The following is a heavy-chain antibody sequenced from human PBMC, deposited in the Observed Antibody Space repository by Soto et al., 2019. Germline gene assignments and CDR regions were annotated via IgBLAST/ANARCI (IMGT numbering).Heavy chain of an antibody. CDR2: INAGNGNT. CDR3: ARDNHYPGSSWFLFDI. D-gene: IGHD6-13*01. V-gene: IGHV1-3*01. CDR1: GYIFTSNV. Sequence: ASVKVSCKASGYIFTSNVMHWVRQAPGQRLEWMGWINAGNGNTKYSQKFQGRVTITRDTPASTAFMELSSLRSEETAVYYCARDNHYPGSSWFLFDIWGQGTLVTVSS. J-gene: IGHJ4*02.